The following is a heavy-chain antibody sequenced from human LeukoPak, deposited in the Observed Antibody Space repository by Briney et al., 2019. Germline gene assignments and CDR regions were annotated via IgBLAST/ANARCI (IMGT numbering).Heavy chain of an antibody. CDR3: ARASHTSYYYYYMDV. CDR2: IYTSGST. V-gene: IGHV4-61*02. J-gene: IGHJ6*03. Sequence: PSETLSLTCTVSGGSISSGSYYWSWIRQPAGKGLEWIGRIYTSGSTNYNLSLKSRVTISVDTSKNQFSLKLSSVTAADTAVYYCARASHTSYYYYYMDVWGKGTTVTVSS. CDR1: GGSISSGSYY.